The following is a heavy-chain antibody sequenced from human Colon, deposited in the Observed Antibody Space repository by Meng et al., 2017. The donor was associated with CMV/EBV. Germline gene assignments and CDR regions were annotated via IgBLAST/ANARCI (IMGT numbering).Heavy chain of an antibody. Sequence: QVQLQESGPGLVKPSQTLSLTCDVSGASVSSAGSYWSWIRQAPGEGLEWIGHADHNGNTYQNPSLKSRVSILVDTSRHRFSLNLNSVTDADTAVYYCARALLMYTVPNILFDYWGQGTLVTVSS. CDR3: ARALLMYTVPNILFDY. D-gene: IGHD2-8*02. V-gene: IGHV4-30-4*01. CDR1: GASVSSAGSY. J-gene: IGHJ4*02. CDR2: ADHNGNT.